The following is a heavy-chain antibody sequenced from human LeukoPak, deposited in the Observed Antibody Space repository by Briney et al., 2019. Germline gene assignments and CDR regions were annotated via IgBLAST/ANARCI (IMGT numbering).Heavy chain of an antibody. J-gene: IGHJ6*02. CDR3: ARDGSGSYSFGMYV. V-gene: IGHV4-59*12. Sequence: PSETLSLTCTVFGGSISSYYWSWIRQPPGKGLELIGYIYYSGSTNYNPSLKSLVIISVDTSKNQFSLKLSSVTAADTALYYCARDGSGSYSFGMYVWGQGTTVTVSS. CDR2: IYYSGST. CDR1: GGSISSYY. D-gene: IGHD3-10*01.